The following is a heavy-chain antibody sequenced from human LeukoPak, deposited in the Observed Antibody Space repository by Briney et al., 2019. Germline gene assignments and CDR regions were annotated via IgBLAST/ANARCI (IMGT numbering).Heavy chain of an antibody. J-gene: IGHJ4*02. Sequence: SETLSLTCTVSGGSISSGGYYWSWIRQHPGKGLEWIGYIYYSGSTYYSPSLKSRVTISVDTSKNQFSLKLSSVTAADTAVYYCARVSGDYYDSSGYRSFDYWGQGTLVTVSS. CDR2: IYYSGST. D-gene: IGHD3-22*01. V-gene: IGHV4-31*03. CDR1: GGSISSGGYY. CDR3: ARVSGDYYDSSGYRSFDY.